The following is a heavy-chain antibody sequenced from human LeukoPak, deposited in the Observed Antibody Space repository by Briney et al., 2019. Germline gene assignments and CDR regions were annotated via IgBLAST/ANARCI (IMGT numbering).Heavy chain of an antibody. J-gene: IGHJ3*02. CDR3: ASGKWELDAFDI. Sequence: SETLSLTCTVSGGSISSSYWSWIRQPPGKGLEWIGYIYYSGRTNYNPSLKSRVTISVDTSKKQFSLKLSSVTAADTAVYYCASGKWELDAFDIWGQGTMVTVSS. CDR1: GGSISSSY. V-gene: IGHV4-59*01. D-gene: IGHD1-26*01. CDR2: IYYSGRT.